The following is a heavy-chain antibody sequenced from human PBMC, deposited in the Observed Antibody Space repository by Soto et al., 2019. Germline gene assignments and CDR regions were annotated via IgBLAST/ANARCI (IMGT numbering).Heavy chain of an antibody. J-gene: IGHJ3*02. CDR2: IIPIFGTA. CDR1: AGTFSSYA. D-gene: IGHD3-22*01. V-gene: IGHV1-69*13. Sequence: ASVKVSCKASAGTFSSYAISWVRQAPGQGLEWMGGIIPIFGTANYAQKFQGRVTITADESTSTAYMELSSLRSEDTAVYYCASPYYYDSSGYAFDIWGQGTMVTVSS. CDR3: ASPYYYDSSGYAFDI.